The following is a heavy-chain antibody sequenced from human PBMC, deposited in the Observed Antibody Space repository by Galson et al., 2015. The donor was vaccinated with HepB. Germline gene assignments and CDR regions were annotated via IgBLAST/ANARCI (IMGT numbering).Heavy chain of an antibody. D-gene: IGHD4-23*01. CDR3: ARDETTVVNGFDY. J-gene: IGHJ4*02. CDR2: IKQDGSEK. V-gene: IGHV3-7*05. CDR1: GFTFSSYW. Sequence: SLRLSCAASGFTFSSYWMSWVRQAPGKGLEWVANIKQDGSEKYYADSVKGRFTISRDNAKNSLYLQMNSLRAEDTAVYYCARDETTVVNGFDYWGQGTLVTVSS.